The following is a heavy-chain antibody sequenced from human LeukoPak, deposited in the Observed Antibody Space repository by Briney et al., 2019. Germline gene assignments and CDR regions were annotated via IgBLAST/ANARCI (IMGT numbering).Heavy chain of an antibody. Sequence: SETLSLTCTVSGGSISSSSYYWGWIRQPPGKGLEWIGSIYYSGSTYYNPSLKSRVTISVDTSKNQFSLKLSSVTAADTAVYYCARENYGDYGANWFDPWGQGTLVTVSS. J-gene: IGHJ5*02. CDR3: ARENYGDYGANWFDP. V-gene: IGHV4-39*07. CDR1: GGSISSSSYY. CDR2: IYYSGST. D-gene: IGHD4-17*01.